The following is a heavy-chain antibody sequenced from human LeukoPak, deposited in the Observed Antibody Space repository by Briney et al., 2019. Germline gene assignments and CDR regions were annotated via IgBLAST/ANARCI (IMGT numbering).Heavy chain of an antibody. CDR2: IIPILGIA. D-gene: IGHD2-15*01. J-gene: IGHJ6*02. CDR1: GGTFSSYA. CDR3: AREKYIVVVVAATHYYYGMDV. V-gene: IGHV1-69*04. Sequence: SVKVSCKASGGTFSSYAISWVRQAPGQGLEWMGRIIPILGIANYAQKFQGRVTITADRSTSTAYMELSSLRSEDTAVYYCAREKYIVVVVAATHYYYGMDVWGQGTTVTVSS.